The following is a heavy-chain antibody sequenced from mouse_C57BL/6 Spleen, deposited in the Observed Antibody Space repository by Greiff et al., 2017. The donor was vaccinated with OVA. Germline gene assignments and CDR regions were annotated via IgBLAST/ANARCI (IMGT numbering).Heavy chain of an antibody. V-gene: IGHV1-19*01. J-gene: IGHJ1*03. D-gene: IGHD1-1*01. Sequence: EVKLVESGPVLVKPGASVKMSCKASGYTFTDYYMNWVKQSHGKSLEWIGVINPYNGGTSYNQKFKGKATLTVDKSSSTAYMELNSLTSEDSAVYYCARKGDYGSRGYFDVWGTGTTVTVSS. CDR2: INPYNGGT. CDR3: ARKGDYGSRGYFDV. CDR1: GYTFTDYY.